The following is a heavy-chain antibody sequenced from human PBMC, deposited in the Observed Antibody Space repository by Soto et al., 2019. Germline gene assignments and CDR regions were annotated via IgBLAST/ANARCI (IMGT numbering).Heavy chain of an antibody. V-gene: IGHV3-48*03. J-gene: IGHJ3*02. CDR1: GFTFSSYE. D-gene: IGHD2-2*02. Sequence: GGSLRLSCAASGFTFSSYEMNWVHQAPGKGLEWVSYISSSGSTIYYADSVKGRFTISRDNAKNSLYLQMNSLRAEDTAVYYCARDRYCSSTSCYRAFDIWGQGTMVTVSS. CDR2: ISSSGSTI. CDR3: ARDRYCSSTSCYRAFDI.